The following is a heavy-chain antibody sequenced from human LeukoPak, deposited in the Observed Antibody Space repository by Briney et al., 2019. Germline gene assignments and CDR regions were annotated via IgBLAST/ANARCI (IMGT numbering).Heavy chain of an antibody. V-gene: IGHV3-30*03. CDR3: ARTWGMDY. D-gene: IGHD3-16*01. CDR2: ISYNGSNK. Sequence: GGSLRLSCAASGFTFSDYYMSWIRQAPGKGLEWVAVISYNGSNKYYADSVKGRFTISRDNSKNTLYLQMDSLRAEDTAVYYCARTWGMDYWGQGTLVTVSS. J-gene: IGHJ4*02. CDR1: GFTFSDYY.